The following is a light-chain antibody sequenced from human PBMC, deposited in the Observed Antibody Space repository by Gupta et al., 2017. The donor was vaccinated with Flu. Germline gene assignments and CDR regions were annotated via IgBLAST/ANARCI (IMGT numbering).Light chain of an antibody. CDR3: QQYDNWPPYT. Sequence: EVVMTQSPGTLSVPPGERAALSCRASQSVSNNLAWYQQKPGQPPRLLIYGASTTAPGLPARFSGSGSGTDFTLTISSVQAEDFAVYYCQQYDNWPPYTFGQGTKLEIK. CDR1: QSVSNN. V-gene: IGKV3-15*01. CDR2: GAS. J-gene: IGKJ2*01.